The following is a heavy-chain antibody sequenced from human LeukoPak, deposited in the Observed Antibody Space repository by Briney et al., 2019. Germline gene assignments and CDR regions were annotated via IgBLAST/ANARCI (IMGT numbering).Heavy chain of an antibody. Sequence: PGGSLRLSCAASGFTVSSNYMSWVRQAPGKGLEWVSVIYSGGSTYYADSVKGRFTISRDNSKNTLYLQMNSLRAEDTAVYYCARDTYDSSGYYGYRGQGTLVTVSS. CDR2: IYSGGST. CDR1: GFTVSSNY. V-gene: IGHV3-66*01. J-gene: IGHJ4*02. D-gene: IGHD3-22*01. CDR3: ARDTYDSSGYYGY.